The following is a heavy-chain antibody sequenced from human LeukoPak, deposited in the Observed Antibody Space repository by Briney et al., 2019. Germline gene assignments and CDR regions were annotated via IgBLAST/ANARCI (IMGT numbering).Heavy chain of an antibody. CDR2: TYYRSKWYN. D-gene: IGHD3-10*01. CDR1: GDSVSSNSAA. V-gene: IGHV6-1*01. CDR3: ARAPFVWFGELSHAFDI. Sequence: SQTLSLTCAISGDSVSSNSAAWNWIRQSPSRGLEWLGRTYYRSKWYNDYAVSVKSRITINPDTSKNQFSLQLNSVTPEDTAVYYCARAPFVWFGELSHAFDIWGQGTMVTVSS. J-gene: IGHJ3*02.